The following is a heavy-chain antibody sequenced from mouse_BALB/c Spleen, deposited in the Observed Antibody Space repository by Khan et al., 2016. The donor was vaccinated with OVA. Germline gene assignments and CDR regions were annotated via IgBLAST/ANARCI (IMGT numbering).Heavy chain of an antibody. J-gene: IGHJ4*01. D-gene: IGHD1-1*01. V-gene: IGHV5-6*01. Sequence: EVELVESGGDLVKPGGSLKLSCAASGFTFSTYGMSWVRQTPDKRLEWVATISSAGTFTYYPDSVKGRFTISRDNAKNTLYLQVNSLRLEDTAMYYCARHWVGIMDYWGQGTALTVSS. CDR2: ISSAGTFT. CDR1: GFTFSTYG. CDR3: ARHWVGIMDY.